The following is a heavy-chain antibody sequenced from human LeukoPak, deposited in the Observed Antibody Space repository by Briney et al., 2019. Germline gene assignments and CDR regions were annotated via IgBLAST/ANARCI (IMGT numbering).Heavy chain of an antibody. D-gene: IGHD2-15*01. V-gene: IGHV1-18*01. J-gene: IGHJ4*02. CDR2: ISGHNGNT. Sequence: GAAVKVSCKASGYTFTSYGISWVRQAPGQGLEWMGWISGHNGNTNYSQRFQGRVTMTTDTSTSTAYMEVRSLRYDDTAVYYCTRVPELPDYWGQGTLVTVSS. CDR1: GYTFTSYG. CDR3: TRVPELPDY.